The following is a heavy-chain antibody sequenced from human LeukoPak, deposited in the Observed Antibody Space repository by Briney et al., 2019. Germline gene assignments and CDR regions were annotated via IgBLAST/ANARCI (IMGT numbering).Heavy chain of an antibody. CDR3: ARAKSNYDILTGDYYYYYMDV. D-gene: IGHD3-9*01. J-gene: IGHJ6*03. V-gene: IGHV4-59*11. Sequence: SETLSLTCTVSGGSISSHYWSWIRQPPGKGLEWIGYIYYSGSTNYNPSLKSRVTISVDTSKNRFSLKLSSVTAADTAVYYCARAKSNYDILTGDYYYYYMDVWGKGTTVTVSS. CDR2: IYYSGST. CDR1: GGSISSHY.